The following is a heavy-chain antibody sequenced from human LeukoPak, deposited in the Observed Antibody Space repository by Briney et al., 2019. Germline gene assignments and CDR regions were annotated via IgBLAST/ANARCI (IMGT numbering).Heavy chain of an antibody. CDR1: GFTFSTYA. CDR2: IYYSGST. Sequence: GSLRLSCAASGFTFSTYAMSWVRQPPGKGLEWIGSIYYSGSTYYNPSLKSRVTISVDTSKNQFSLKLSSVTAADTAVYYCARQGQTRASIAARLDAEHWFDPWGQGTLVTVSS. J-gene: IGHJ5*02. V-gene: IGHV4-39*01. CDR3: ARQGQTRASIAARLDAEHWFDP. D-gene: IGHD6-6*01.